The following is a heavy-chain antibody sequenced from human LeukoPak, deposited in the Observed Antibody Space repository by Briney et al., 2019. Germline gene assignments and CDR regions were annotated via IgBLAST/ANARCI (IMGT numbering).Heavy chain of an antibody. CDR3: ARYIGSFKVSSWSPFVY. CDR2: IIPIFGTA. D-gene: IGHD6-13*01. CDR1: GGTFSSYA. V-gene: IGHV1-69*05. Sequence: SVKVSCKASGGTFSSYAISWVRQAPGRGLEWMGRIIPIFGTANYAQKFQGRVTITTDESTSTAYMELSSLRSDDTAVYYCARYIGSFKVSSWSPFVYWGQGTLVTVSS. J-gene: IGHJ4*02.